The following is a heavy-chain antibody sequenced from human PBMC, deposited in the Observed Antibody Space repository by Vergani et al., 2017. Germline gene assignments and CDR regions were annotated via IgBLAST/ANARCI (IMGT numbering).Heavy chain of an antibody. CDR3: ARDSQPWLVYWYFDL. CDR2: ISWNSGSI. CDR1: GFTFDDYA. J-gene: IGHJ2*01. V-gene: IGHV3-9*01. D-gene: IGHD6-19*01. Sequence: EVQLVESGGGLVKPGGSLRLSCAASGFTFDDYAMHWVRQAPGKGLEWVSGISWNSGSIGYADSVKGRFTISRDNAKNSLYLQMNSLRAEDTALYYCARDSQPWLVYWYFDLWGRGTLVTVSS.